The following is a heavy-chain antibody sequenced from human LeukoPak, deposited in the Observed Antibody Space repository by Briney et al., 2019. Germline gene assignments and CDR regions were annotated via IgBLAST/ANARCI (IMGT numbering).Heavy chain of an antibody. J-gene: IGHJ5*02. D-gene: IGHD2-2*01. Sequence: ASETLSLTCTVSGGSISSYYRSWIRQPPGKGLEWIGYIYYSGSTNYNPSLKSRVTISVDTSKNQFSLKLSSVTAADTAVYYCARALVVPAAMVNWFDPWGQGTLVTVSS. V-gene: IGHV4-59*01. CDR1: GGSISSYY. CDR2: IYYSGST. CDR3: ARALVVPAAMVNWFDP.